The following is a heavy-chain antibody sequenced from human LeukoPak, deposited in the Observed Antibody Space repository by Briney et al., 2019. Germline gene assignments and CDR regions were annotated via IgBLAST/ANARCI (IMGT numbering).Heavy chain of an antibody. D-gene: IGHD6-13*01. Sequence: SLQVSCKPSGGTFGSYAISWVRQAPGQGLEWVGGIITLLGAPLYAQKFQGRVTTTADERTSTVYMDLSSLRSDDTAVYYCARDEEKAAGSLWGQGTPV. V-gene: IGHV1-69*13. CDR2: IITLLGAP. CDR3: ARDEEKAAGSL. CDR1: GGTFGSYA. J-gene: IGHJ4*02.